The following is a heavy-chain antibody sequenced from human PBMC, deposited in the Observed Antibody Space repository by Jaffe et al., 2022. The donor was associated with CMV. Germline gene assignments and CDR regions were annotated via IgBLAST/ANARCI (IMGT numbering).Heavy chain of an antibody. J-gene: IGHJ4*02. Sequence: QVQLVESGGGLVKPGGSQRLSCAASGFTFSDYYMSWIRQAPGKGLEWVSYISSSGSAIYYADSVKGRFTTSRDNAKNSVYLQMDSLRAEDTAVYFCARRTGVNRAFDYWGQGTLVTVSS. V-gene: IGHV3-11*01. CDR2: ISSSGSAI. CDR1: GFTFSDYY. CDR3: ARRTGVNRAFDY. D-gene: IGHD2-8*01.